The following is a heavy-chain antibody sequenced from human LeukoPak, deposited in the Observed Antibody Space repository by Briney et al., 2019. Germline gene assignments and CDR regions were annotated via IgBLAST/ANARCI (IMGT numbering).Heavy chain of an antibody. J-gene: IGHJ4*02. CDR2: IKQDGSEK. V-gene: IGHV3-7*03. CDR1: GFTFSSYW. Sequence: GGSLRHSCAASGFTFSSYWMSWVRQAPGKGLEWVANIKQDGSEKFYVDSVKGRFTISRDNAKNSLYLQMNSLRAEDTAVYYCAREVALYSSGWYYFDYWGQGTLVTVSS. D-gene: IGHD6-19*01. CDR3: AREVALYSSGWYYFDY.